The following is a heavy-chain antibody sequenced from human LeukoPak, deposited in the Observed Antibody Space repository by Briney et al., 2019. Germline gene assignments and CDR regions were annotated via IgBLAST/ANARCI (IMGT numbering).Heavy chain of an antibody. J-gene: IGHJ1*01. D-gene: IGHD6-13*01. CDR1: GFTFSSYG. CDR2: ISYDGSNK. Sequence: GGSLRLSCAASGFTFSSYGMHWVRQAPGRGLEWVAVISYDGSNKYYADSVKGRFTISRDNAKNSLYLQMNSLRAEDTAVYYCAREALEYSSRGEYFQHWGQGTLVTVSS. V-gene: IGHV3-30*03. CDR3: AREALEYSSRGEYFQH.